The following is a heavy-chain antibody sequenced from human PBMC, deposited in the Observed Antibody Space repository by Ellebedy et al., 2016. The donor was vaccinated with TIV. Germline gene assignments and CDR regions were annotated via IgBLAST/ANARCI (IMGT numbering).Heavy chain of an antibody. V-gene: IGHV3-74*01. Sequence: GGSLRLXCAASGFTFSGSWMHWVRQAPGKGLVWVSRISLDGTTTNYADSVKGRFSISRDNAKSTLYLQMNSLRAEDTAVYYCLALLNSWGQGTLVTVSS. CDR1: GFTFSGSW. J-gene: IGHJ4*02. CDR3: LALLNS. D-gene: IGHD1-26*01. CDR2: ISLDGTTT.